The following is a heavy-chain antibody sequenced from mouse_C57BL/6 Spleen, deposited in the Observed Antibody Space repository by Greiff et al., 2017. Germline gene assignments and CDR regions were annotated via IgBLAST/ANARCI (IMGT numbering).Heavy chain of an antibody. V-gene: IGHV1-55*01. D-gene: IGHD2-1*01. Sequence: VQLQQPGAELVKPGASVTMSCKASGYTFTSYWITWVKLRPGQGLEWSGDMYPGDGETNYNGKFKGKATLTAVKSSSTAYMQLSSLTSEDSAVYFCAREIYYGNYGGGDYWGQGTSVTVSS. CDR2: MYPGDGET. J-gene: IGHJ4*01. CDR3: AREIYYGNYGGGDY. CDR1: GYTFTSYW.